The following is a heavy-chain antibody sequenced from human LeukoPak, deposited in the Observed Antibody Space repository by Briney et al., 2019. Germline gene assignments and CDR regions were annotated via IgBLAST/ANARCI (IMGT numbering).Heavy chain of an antibody. CDR3: ARGQYYYDSSGRVDAFDI. CDR1: GYTFTSYY. CDR2: INPSGGST. J-gene: IGHJ3*02. Sequence: ASVKVSCKASGYTFTSYYMHWVRQAPGQGLEWMGIINPSGGSTNYAQKFQGRVTMTRDMSTSTVYMELSSLRSEDTAVYYCARGQYYYDSSGRVDAFDIWGQGTMVTVSP. V-gene: IGHV1-46*01. D-gene: IGHD3-22*01.